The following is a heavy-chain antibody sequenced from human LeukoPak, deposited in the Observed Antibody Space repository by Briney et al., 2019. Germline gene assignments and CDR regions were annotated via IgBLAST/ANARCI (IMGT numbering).Heavy chain of an antibody. CDR1: GYTFTSYD. V-gene: IGHV1-8*01. J-gene: IGHJ4*02. Sequence: ASVKVSCKASGYTFTSYDINWVRHATGQGLEWMGWMNPNSGNTSYAQKFQGRVTITTDESTSTAYMELSSLRSEDTAVYYCARGDWNYGPLGWGQGTLVTVSS. CDR3: ARGDWNYGPLG. CDR2: MNPNSGNT. D-gene: IGHD1-7*01.